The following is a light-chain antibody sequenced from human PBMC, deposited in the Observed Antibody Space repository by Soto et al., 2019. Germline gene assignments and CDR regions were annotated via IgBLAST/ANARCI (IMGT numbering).Light chain of an antibody. CDR2: HTS. Sequence: DIQMTQSPSFLSASVGDRVAITCQASQGINIYLSWYQQKPGRAPKLLIYHTSTLQTGVPSRFIGSRSGTDFTFTISSLQPEDIATYYCQQYNNFPHTFGGGTTVEIK. CDR1: QGINIY. V-gene: IGKV1-33*01. CDR3: QQYNNFPHT. J-gene: IGKJ4*01.